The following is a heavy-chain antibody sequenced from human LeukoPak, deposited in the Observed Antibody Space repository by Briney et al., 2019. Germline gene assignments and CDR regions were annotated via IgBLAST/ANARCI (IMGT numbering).Heavy chain of an antibody. Sequence: ASVKVSCKASGYTFTVYYMHWVRQAPGQGLEWMGWINPNSGGTDYAQKFQGRVTMTRDTSISTAYMEVSRLRSDDTAVYYCARGAHYHDSSEGYDYWGQGTLVTVSS. J-gene: IGHJ4*02. V-gene: IGHV1-2*02. CDR1: GYTFTVYY. CDR2: INPNSGGT. D-gene: IGHD3-22*01. CDR3: ARGAHYHDSSEGYDY.